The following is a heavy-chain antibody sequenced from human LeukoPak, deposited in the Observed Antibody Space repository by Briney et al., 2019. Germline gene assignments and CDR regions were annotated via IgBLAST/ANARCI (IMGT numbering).Heavy chain of an antibody. CDR3: AKHLFHYRKYNSDYGVLDT. Sequence: GGSLRLSCRASGFTFSNYAINWVRQAPGKGLEWVAAISYDGIDIAYADSVRGRFTISRDNSKITLYLQMSSLRAEDSALYYCAKHLFHYRKYNSDYGVLDTWGQGTLVTVSS. CDR2: ISYDGIDI. J-gene: IGHJ5*02. V-gene: IGHV3-30*18. D-gene: IGHD4-11*01. CDR1: GFTFSNYA.